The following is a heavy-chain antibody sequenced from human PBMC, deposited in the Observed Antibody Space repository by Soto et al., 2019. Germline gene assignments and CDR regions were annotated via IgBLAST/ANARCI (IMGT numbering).Heavy chain of an antibody. J-gene: IGHJ4*02. CDR2: IIPIFGTA. V-gene: IGHV1-69*13. CDR3: ARVSWFGELSLDY. Sequence: ASVKVSCKASGGTFSSYAISWVRQAPGQGLEWMGGIIPIFGTANYAQKFQGRVTITADESTSTAYMELSSLRSEDTAVYYCARVSWFGELSLDYWGQGTLVTVSS. D-gene: IGHD3-10*01. CDR1: GGTFSSYA.